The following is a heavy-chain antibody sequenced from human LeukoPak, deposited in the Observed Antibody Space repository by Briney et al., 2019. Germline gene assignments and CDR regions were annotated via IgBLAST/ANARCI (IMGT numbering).Heavy chain of an antibody. CDR3: ASRSGRNYYGMDV. CDR1: GGSISSYY. D-gene: IGHD3-10*01. J-gene: IGHJ6*02. V-gene: IGHV4-59*01. CDR2: AYYSGST. Sequence: SETLSLTCTVSGGSISSYYWNWIRQPPGKALEWLGYAYYSGSTNYNPSLKTRLTISVDTSKAQFSLTLSSVTTADTAIYYCASRSGRNYYGMDVWGQGTTVIVSS.